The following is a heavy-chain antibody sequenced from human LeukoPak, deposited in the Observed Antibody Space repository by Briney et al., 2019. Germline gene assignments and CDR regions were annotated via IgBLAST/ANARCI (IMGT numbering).Heavy chain of an antibody. CDR2: IYASGSA. J-gene: IGHJ4*02. Sequence: SETLSLTCTVSGSSISSYYWSWIRQPAGKGLEWIGRIYASGSANYNPSLKSRVTTSVDTSKNQFSLKLSSVTAADTAVYYCARGGDGYNYFDYWGQGTLVTVSS. D-gene: IGHD5-24*01. V-gene: IGHV4-4*07. CDR1: GSSISSYY. CDR3: ARGGDGYNYFDY.